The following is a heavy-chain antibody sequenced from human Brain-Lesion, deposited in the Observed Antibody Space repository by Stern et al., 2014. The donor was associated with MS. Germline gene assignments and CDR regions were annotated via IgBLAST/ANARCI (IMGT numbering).Heavy chain of an antibody. CDR2: LLPGDSDY. Sequence: EVQPVQSGAEVKKPGESLKISCKGSGYRFTSNWIGWVRQMPGKGLEWMGILLPGDSDYKFNPSLQGPVPLPAHKSNSPALLQGGRLPASDPAKYYCARRGDSSSSGFDYWGQGTLVIVSS. V-gene: IGHV5-51*01. D-gene: IGHD6-6*01. CDR1: GYRFTSNW. J-gene: IGHJ4*02. CDR3: ARRGDSSSSGFDY.